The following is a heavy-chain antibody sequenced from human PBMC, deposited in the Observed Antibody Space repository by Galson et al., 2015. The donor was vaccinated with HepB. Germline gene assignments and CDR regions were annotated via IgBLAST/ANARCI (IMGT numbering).Heavy chain of an antibody. D-gene: IGHD3-22*01. CDR1: GGTFSSYT. CDR3: ARDAGGPYYYDSSGYAPYYYYGMDV. J-gene: IGHJ6*02. CDR2: IIPILGIA. V-gene: IGHV1-69*04. Sequence: SVKVSCKASGGTFSSYTISWVRQAPGQGLEWMGRIIPILGIANYAQKFQGRVTITADKSTSTAYMKLSSLRSEDTAVYYCARDAGGPYYYDSSGYAPYYYYGMDVWGQGTTVTVSS.